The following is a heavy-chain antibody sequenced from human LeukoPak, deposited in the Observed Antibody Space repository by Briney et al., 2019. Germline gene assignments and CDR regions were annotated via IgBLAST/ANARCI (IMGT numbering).Heavy chain of an antibody. J-gene: IGHJ4*02. CDR2: IYNGGST. V-gene: IGHV3-53*01. Sequence: PGGPLRLSFAASGFTFISNYMSWGRQAPGKGLEWGCVIYNGGSTYYADSVKGRFTISRDNSKNTLYLQMNSLRAEDTAVYYCEVVAASGGVDYWGQGTLVTVSS. D-gene: IGHD2-15*01. CDR3: EVVAASGGVDY. CDR1: GFTFISNY.